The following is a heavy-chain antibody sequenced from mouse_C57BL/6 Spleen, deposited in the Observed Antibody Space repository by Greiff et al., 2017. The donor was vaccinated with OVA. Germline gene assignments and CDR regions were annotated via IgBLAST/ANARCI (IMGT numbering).Heavy chain of an antibody. D-gene: IGHD2-4*01. Sequence: EVQLVESGGGLVQPGGSLSLSCAASGFTFTDYYMSWVRQPPGKALEWLGFIRNIANGYTTEYSASVKGRLAISRDNSHSFLYIQMNALRAEDSATDYGARYRPVINYAMDYWGQGTSVTVSS. CDR1: GFTFTDYY. V-gene: IGHV7-3*01. CDR3: ARYRPVINYAMDY. J-gene: IGHJ4*01. CDR2: IRNIANGYTT.